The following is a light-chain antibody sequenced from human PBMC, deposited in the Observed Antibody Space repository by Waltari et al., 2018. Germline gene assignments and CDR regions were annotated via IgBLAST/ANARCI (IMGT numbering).Light chain of an antibody. CDR3: AVWDDSLSGRV. CDR1: SNNIGSYA. Sequence: QSALTQEASVSGTVGQKVTLSCTGNSNNIGSYAVGWYQQISHGAPKTVMFGNSLPSGIPDRFSGSKSGTAVSLAISGLRSEDEADYYCAVWDDSLSGRVFGGGTKVTVL. J-gene: IGLJ3*02. CDR2: GNS. V-gene: IGLV1-47*01.